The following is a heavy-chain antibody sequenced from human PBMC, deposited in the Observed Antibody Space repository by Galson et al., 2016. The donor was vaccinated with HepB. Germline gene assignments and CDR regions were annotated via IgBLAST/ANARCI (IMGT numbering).Heavy chain of an antibody. D-gene: IGHD3-22*01. J-gene: IGHJ4*02. Sequence: SVKVSCKASGYTFKSYNIHWLRQAPGQGPEWMGLINPGDGITNYAQKLQGRVTMVRDTSTNTVYMELSSLRSEDTAVYYCGRVGYYDSSGALDHWGQGTLVTVSS. V-gene: IGHV1-46*02. CDR2: INPGDGIT. CDR1: GYTFKSYN. CDR3: GRVGYYDSSGALDH.